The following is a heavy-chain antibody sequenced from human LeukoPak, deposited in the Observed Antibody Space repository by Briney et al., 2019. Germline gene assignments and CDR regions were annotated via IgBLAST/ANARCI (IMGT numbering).Heavy chain of an antibody. D-gene: IGHD3-22*01. CDR1: GYTFTDYY. CDR2: INPDSGDT. J-gene: IGHJ3*02. Sequence: GASVKVSCKTSGYTFTDYYIHWVRQAPGQGLEWMGCINPDSGDTKSPQRFQGRVTVTRDTSITTAYMELSRLSFDDTAVYYCAREYYDSSGLKHAFDIWGQGTMVTVSS. V-gene: IGHV1-2*02. CDR3: AREYYDSSGLKHAFDI.